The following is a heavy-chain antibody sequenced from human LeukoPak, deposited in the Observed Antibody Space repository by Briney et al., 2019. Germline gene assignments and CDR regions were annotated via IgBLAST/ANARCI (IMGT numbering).Heavy chain of an antibody. Sequence: SETLSLTCTVSGGSISSSSYYWGWIRQPPGKGLEWIGSIYYSGSTYYNPSLKSRVTISVDTSKNQFSLKLSSVTAADTAVYYCARVGFGRYYDSSGYYWDYWGQGTLVTVSS. CDR1: GGSISSSSYY. CDR3: ARVGFGRYYDSSGYYWDY. CDR2: IYYSGST. D-gene: IGHD3-22*01. J-gene: IGHJ4*02. V-gene: IGHV4-39*01.